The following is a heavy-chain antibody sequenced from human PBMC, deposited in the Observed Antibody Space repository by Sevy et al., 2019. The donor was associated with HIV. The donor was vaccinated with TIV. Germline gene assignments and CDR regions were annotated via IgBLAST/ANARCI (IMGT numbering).Heavy chain of an antibody. CDR2: IYYSGST. V-gene: IGHV4-39*01. Sequence: SETLSLTCTVSGGSISSSSYYWGWIRQPPGKGLEWIGSIYYSGSTYYNPSLKSRVTISVDTSKNQFSLKRSSVTAADTAVYYCARPLWRGITMVQGVMSGMDVWGQGTTVTVSS. J-gene: IGHJ6*02. CDR3: ARPLWRGITMVQGVMSGMDV. D-gene: IGHD3-10*01. CDR1: GGSISSSSYY.